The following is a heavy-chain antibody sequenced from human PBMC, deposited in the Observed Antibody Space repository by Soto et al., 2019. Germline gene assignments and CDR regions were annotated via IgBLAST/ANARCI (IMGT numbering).Heavy chain of an antibody. CDR2: IIPIFGTA. CDR3: AMGTIWSGYYKGYYYGMDV. Sequence: ASVNVSFKSSGGTFISYSISWVRQAPGQGLEWMGGIIPIFGTANYAQKFQGRVTITADESTSTAYMELSSLRSEDTAVYYCAMGTIWSGYYKGYYYGMDVWGQGTTVTVSS. V-gene: IGHV1-69*13. D-gene: IGHD3-3*01. CDR1: GGTFISYS. J-gene: IGHJ6*02.